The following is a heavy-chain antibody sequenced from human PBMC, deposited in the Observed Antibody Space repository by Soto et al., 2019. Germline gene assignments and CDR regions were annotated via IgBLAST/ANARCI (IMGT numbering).Heavy chain of an antibody. D-gene: IGHD6-13*01. J-gene: IGHJ3*02. Sequence: PGGSLRLSCAASGFTFSSYAMSWVRQAPGKGLEWVSAISGSGGSTYYADSVKGRFTISRDNSKNTLYLQMNSLRAEDTAVYYCAKGLLFFIAAAGRAFDIWGQGTMVTVSS. CDR1: GFTFSSYA. CDR3: AKGLLFFIAAAGRAFDI. CDR2: ISGSGGST. V-gene: IGHV3-23*01.